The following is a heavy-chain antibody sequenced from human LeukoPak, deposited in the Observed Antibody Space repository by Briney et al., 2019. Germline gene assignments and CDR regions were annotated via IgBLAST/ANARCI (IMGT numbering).Heavy chain of an antibody. D-gene: IGHD4-17*01. Sequence: SQTLSLTCTVSGGSLSSGDYYWSWFRQPPGKGLEWIGFIYNGGNTYYNPSLKSRVTISVDTSKNQFSLRLTSVTAADTAVYYWARAGDFDYWGQGTLVTVSS. CDR2: IYNGGNT. CDR3: ARAGDFDY. CDR1: GGSLSSGDYY. V-gene: IGHV4-30-4*01. J-gene: IGHJ4*02.